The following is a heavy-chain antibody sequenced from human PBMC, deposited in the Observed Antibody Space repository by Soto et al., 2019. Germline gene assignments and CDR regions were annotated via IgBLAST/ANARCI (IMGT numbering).Heavy chain of an antibody. V-gene: IGHV4-31*03. Sequence: QVQLQESGPGLVKPSQTLSLSCTVSGGSISSAAYYWSWIRQHPGKGLEWIGYIYYSGNTYYNPSLMGRVTISVDTSKNQCSLEVTSVTAADTAVYYCARVGISSSDAFDIWGQGTMVTVSS. J-gene: IGHJ3*02. CDR1: GGSISSAAYY. CDR3: ARVGISSSDAFDI. CDR2: IYYSGNT. D-gene: IGHD6-6*01.